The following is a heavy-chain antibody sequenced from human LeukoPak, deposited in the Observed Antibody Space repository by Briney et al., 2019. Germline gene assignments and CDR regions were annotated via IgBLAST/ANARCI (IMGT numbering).Heavy chain of an antibody. V-gene: IGHV1-8*01. CDR1: GYTFSSYD. CDR2: MNPNSGNT. D-gene: IGHD6-19*01. J-gene: IGHJ1*01. Sequence: ASVKVSCKASGYTFSSYDINWVRQATGQGLEWMGWMNPNSGNTGYAQKFQGRLDMTRNTSIDTAYMELSSLRSDDTAVYYCARRVGSGWPVQHWGQGTLVTVSS. CDR3: ARRVGSGWPVQH.